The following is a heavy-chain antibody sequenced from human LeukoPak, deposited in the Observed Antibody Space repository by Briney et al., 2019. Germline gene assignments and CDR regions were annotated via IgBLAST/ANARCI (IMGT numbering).Heavy chain of an antibody. CDR2: ISGRGGNT. V-gene: IGHV3-23*01. CDR1: GFTFSVYA. Sequence: QPRGALRLSCAASGFTFSVYAMSCVRHAPGERLEWVSAISGRGGNTYYADYVKGRFTISRDNSKNTMYLQINILRGEDTAVYFCAKTVAGSHSYQGGDYWGQGTLVTVST. J-gene: IGHJ4*02. CDR3: AKTVAGSHSYQGGDY. D-gene: IGHD3-16*02.